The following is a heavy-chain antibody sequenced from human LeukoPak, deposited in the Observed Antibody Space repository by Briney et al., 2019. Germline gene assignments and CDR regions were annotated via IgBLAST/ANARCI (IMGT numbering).Heavy chain of an antibody. CDR1: GFTFSSYA. Sequence: GGSLRLSCAASGFTFSSYAMSWVRQAPGKGLEWVSAISRSGGSTYYADSVKGRFTIYRDNSKNTLYLQMNSLRAEDTAVYYCAKMELWTGNSPLVYWGEGTLVTVSS. CDR2: ISRSGGST. CDR3: AKMELWTGNSPLVY. V-gene: IGHV3-23*01. J-gene: IGHJ4*02. D-gene: IGHD4-23*01.